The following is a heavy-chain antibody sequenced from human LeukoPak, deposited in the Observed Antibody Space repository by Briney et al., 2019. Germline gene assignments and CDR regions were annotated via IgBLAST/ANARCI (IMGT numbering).Heavy chain of an antibody. CDR2: ISSSSSFI. Sequence: PGESLRLSCAASGFTFTNYNMNWVRQAPGKGLEWVSSISSSSSFIYYADSVKGRFTISRDNAKISLFLQMNDLRAEDTAVYYCARDKYGDYAFDFWGQGTLVTVSS. D-gene: IGHD4-17*01. J-gene: IGHJ4*02. V-gene: IGHV3-21*01. CDR3: ARDKYGDYAFDF. CDR1: GFTFTNYN.